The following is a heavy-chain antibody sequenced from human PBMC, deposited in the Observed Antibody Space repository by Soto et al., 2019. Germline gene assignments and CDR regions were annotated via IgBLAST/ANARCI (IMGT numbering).Heavy chain of an antibody. Sequence: QVHLVESGGGVVQPGRSLRLSCAASGFTFSNFGIHWVRQAPGTGLEGVADISSDGSRKFYADSGMAGFTISRDNSMNFVNLQINSLRTEYTAGYFCGSEWSGGTNCGYLDFWGQGILFTVSS. V-gene: IGHV3-30*03. CDR1: GFTFSNFG. J-gene: IGHJ4*02. D-gene: IGHD6-13*01. CDR2: ISSDGSRK. CDR3: GSEWSGGTNCGYLDF.